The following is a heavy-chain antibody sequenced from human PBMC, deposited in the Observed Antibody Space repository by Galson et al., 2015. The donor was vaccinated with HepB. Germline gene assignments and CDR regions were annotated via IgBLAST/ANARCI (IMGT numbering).Heavy chain of an antibody. CDR2: ISSSGTTM. CDR1: GFIFSDFQ. D-gene: IGHD2-2*01. J-gene: IGHJ3*01. CDR3: AREDQLPRKGGAFDV. V-gene: IGHV3-11*04. Sequence: SLRLSCAASGFIFSDFQIHWLRQVPGQGLEWISYISSSGTTMDYADSLHGRFTISRDNAKNSLYLQMNSLRVEDTAVYYCAREDQLPRKGGAFDVWGQGTMVTVSS.